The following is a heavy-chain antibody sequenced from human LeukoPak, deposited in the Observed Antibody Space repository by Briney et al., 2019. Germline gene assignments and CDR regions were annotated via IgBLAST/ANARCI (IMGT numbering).Heavy chain of an antibody. V-gene: IGHV4-59*01. Sequence: SETLSLTCTVSGGSISSYYLSWIRQPPGKGLGWIGYIYYSGSTNYNPSLKSRVTISVDTSKNQFSLKLKSVTAADTAVYYCARVIAVAGAFNAFDIWGQGTVVTVSS. CDR1: GGSISSYY. CDR2: IYYSGST. J-gene: IGHJ3*02. D-gene: IGHD6-19*01. CDR3: ARVIAVAGAFNAFDI.